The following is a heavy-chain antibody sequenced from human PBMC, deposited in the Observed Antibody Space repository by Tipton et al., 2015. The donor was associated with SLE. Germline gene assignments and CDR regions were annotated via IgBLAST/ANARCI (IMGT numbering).Heavy chain of an antibody. CDR2: YSVKS. J-gene: IGHJ4*02. CDR3: ARILTAGTYYFDY. CDR1: GGSISRGGYY. Sequence: TLSLTCTVSGGSISRGGYYWSWIRQHSGKGLEWIGYYSVKSYYNPSLRSRVTISVDRSKNQFSLKLSSVTAADTAMYYCARILTAGTYYFDYWGPGTRVTVSS. V-gene: IGHV4-31*03. D-gene: IGHD3-9*01.